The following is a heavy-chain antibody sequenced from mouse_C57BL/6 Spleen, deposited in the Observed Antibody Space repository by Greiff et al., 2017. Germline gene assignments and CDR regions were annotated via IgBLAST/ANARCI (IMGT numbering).Heavy chain of an antibody. CDR1: GYKFTDYN. J-gene: IGHJ3*01. CDR3: AREGTAQATGFAY. Sequence: EVQLQQSGPELVKPGASVKIPCKASGYKFTDYNMDWVKQSHGKSLEWIGDINPNNGGTIYNQKFKGKATLTVDKSSSTAYMELRSLTSEDTAVYYCAREGTAQATGFAYWGQGTLVTVSA. D-gene: IGHD3-2*02. V-gene: IGHV1-18*01. CDR2: INPNNGGT.